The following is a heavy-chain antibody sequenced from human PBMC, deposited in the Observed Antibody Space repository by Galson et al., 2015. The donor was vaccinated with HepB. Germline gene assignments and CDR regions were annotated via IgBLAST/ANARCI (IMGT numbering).Heavy chain of an antibody. J-gene: IGHJ5*02. CDR2: ISSSSSTI. V-gene: IGHV3-48*01. D-gene: IGHD1-26*01. CDR1: GFTFSSYS. Sequence: SLRLSCAASGFTFSSYSMNWVRQAPGKGLEWVSYISSSSSTIYYADSVKGRFTISRDNAKNSLYLQMNSLRAEDTAVYYCAREAPYSGSYRFDPWGQGTLVTVSS. CDR3: AREAPYSGSYRFDP.